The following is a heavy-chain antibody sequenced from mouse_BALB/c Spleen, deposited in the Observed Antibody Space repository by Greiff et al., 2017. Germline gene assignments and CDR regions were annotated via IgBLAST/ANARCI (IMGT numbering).Heavy chain of an antibody. CDR1: GYSITSDYA. Sequence: EVKVEESGPGLVKPSQSLSLTCTVTGYSITSDYAWNWIRQFPGNKLEWMGYISYSRSTSYNPSLKSRISITRDTSTNQFFLQLTSVTTEDTATYYCARGPFITAVVADYWGQGTTLTGSA. J-gene: IGHJ2*01. D-gene: IGHD1-1*01. CDR3: ARGPFITAVVADY. CDR2: ISYSRST. V-gene: IGHV3-2*02.